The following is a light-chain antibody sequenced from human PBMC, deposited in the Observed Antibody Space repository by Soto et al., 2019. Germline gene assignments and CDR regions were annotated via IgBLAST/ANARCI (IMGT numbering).Light chain of an antibody. J-gene: IGLJ1*01. Sequence: QSGLTQPASGCGTPGQKITISCTGTSSDIGGYNAVSWYHHHPGKAPKLSIYEVTHRPSGGSDRFSASKSGNTASLTISGLQAEDEADYYCNSIRDSHLYVFGTGTKVTVL. CDR1: SSDIGGYNA. V-gene: IGLV2-14*01. CDR3: NSIRDSHLYV. CDR2: EVT.